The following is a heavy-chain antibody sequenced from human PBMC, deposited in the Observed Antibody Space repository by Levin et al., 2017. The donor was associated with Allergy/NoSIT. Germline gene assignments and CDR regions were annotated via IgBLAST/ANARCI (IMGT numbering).Heavy chain of an antibody. CDR2: ISAYNGNT. CDR1: GYTFTSYG. J-gene: IGHJ4*02. V-gene: IGHV1-18*01. Sequence: GESLKISCKASGYTFTSYGISWVRQAPGQGLEWMGWISAYNGNTNYAQKLQGRVTMTTDTSTSTAYMELRSLRSDDTAVYYCARDLEYGAAMGNNIDYWGQGTLVTVSS. CDR3: ARDLEYGAAMGNNIDY. D-gene: IGHD5-18*01.